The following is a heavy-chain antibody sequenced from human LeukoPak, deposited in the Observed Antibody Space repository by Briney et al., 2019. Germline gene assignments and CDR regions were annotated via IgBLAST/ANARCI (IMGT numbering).Heavy chain of an antibody. Sequence: GESLKISCKGSGYSFTSYWIGWVRQMPGRGLEWMGIIYPGDSDTRYSPSFQGQVTISADKSISTAYLQWNSLKASDTAMYYCARRGIAVAGTALYAFNIWGQGTMVTVSS. J-gene: IGHJ3*02. CDR3: ARRGIAVAGTALYAFNI. CDR1: GYSFTSYW. CDR2: IYPGDSDT. D-gene: IGHD6-19*01. V-gene: IGHV5-51*01.